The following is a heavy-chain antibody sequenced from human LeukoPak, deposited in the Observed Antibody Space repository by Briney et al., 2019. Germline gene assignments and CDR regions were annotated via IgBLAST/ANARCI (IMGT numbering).Heavy chain of an antibody. CDR2: IYSGGTT. Sequence: GGSLRLSCAASGFTVSSNYMSWVRQAPGKGLEWVSVIYSGGTTYYADSVKGRFTISRDTSKNTLYLQMNSLRAEDTAVYYCARDPVGAIGYGMDVWGQGTTVTASS. CDR1: GFTVSSNY. J-gene: IGHJ6*02. CDR3: ARDPVGAIGYGMDV. D-gene: IGHD1-26*01. V-gene: IGHV3-66*01.